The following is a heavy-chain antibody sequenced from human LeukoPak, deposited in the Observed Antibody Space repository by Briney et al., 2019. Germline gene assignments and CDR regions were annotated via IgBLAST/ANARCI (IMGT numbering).Heavy chain of an antibody. D-gene: IGHD7-27*01. J-gene: IGHJ4*02. Sequence: GGSLRLSCAASGFTFGSDDINWVRQAPGKGLEWVSGLTPGSGDTFYADSAKGRFTISSDNSRNTLYLQMNSLRVDDTAVYYCAKPNWGKPGYWGQGTLVTVSS. CDR3: AKPNWGKPGY. V-gene: IGHV3-23*01. CDR1: GFTFGSDD. CDR2: LTPGSGDT.